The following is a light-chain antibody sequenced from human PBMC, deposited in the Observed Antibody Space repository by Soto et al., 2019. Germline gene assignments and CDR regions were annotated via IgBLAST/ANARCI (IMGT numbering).Light chain of an antibody. Sequence: QSVLTQPPSASGTPGQRVTISCSGSSSNIGSNTVNWYQQFPGTAPKLLMYSNNQRPSGVPDRFSGSKAGTSASLAISGLQSEDEADYYCAAWDDSLNVVFGGGNQLTVL. CDR1: SSNIGSNT. CDR3: AAWDDSLNVV. J-gene: IGLJ2*01. V-gene: IGLV1-44*01. CDR2: SNN.